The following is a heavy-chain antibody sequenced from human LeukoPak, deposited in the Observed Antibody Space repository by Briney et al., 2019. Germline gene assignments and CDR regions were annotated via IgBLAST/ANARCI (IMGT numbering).Heavy chain of an antibody. V-gene: IGHV3-30-3*01. CDR3: ASTSPY. CDR1: GFTFSSYA. CDR2: ISYDGSNK. J-gene: IGHJ4*02. Sequence: GGSLRLSCAASGFTFSSYAMRWVRQAPGKGLEWVAVISYDGSNKYYADSVKGRFTISRDNSKNTLYLQMNSLRAEDTAVYYCASTSPYWGQGTLVTVSS. D-gene: IGHD3-16*01.